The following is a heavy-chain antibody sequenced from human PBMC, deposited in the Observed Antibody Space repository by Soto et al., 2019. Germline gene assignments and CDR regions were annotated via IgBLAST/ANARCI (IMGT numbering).Heavy chain of an antibody. V-gene: IGHV3-23*01. CDR3: ARDADILTGSDAFDI. CDR2: ISGSGVST. D-gene: IGHD3-9*01. CDR1: GFTFSSYA. Sequence: PGGSLRLSCAASGFTFSSYAMSWVRQAPGKGLEWVSAISGSGVSTYYADSVKGRFTISRDNAKNSLYLQMNSLRAEDTAVYYCARDADILTGSDAFDIWGQGTMVTVS. J-gene: IGHJ3*02.